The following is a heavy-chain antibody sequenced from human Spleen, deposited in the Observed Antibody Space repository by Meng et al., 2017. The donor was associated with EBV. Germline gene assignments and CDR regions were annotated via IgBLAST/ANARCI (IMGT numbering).Heavy chain of an antibody. CDR3: TRAGASLSPPS. CDR1: GGSVSSGSYY. V-gene: IGHV4-61*01. CDR2: IYYTGNT. Sequence: QVQLPESGPRLVKPSETLSLTCTVSGGSVSSGSYYWNWIRQPPGKGLEWIGYIYYTGNTNYNPSLKSRVSMSIDTSTNQFSLNLSPVTAADTAIYYCTRAGASLSPPSWGQGTLVTVSS. D-gene: IGHD3-10*01. J-gene: IGHJ5*02.